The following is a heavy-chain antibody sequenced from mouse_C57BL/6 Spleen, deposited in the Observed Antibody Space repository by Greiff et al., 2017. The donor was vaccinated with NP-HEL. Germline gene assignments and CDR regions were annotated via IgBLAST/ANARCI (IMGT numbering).Heavy chain of an antibody. CDR3: ARWYGSSFLYWYFDV. V-gene: IGHV1-75*01. CDR2: IFPGSGST. D-gene: IGHD1-1*01. J-gene: IGHJ1*03. CDR1: GYTFTDYY. Sequence: LQQSGPELVKPGASVKISCKASGYTFTDYYINWVKQRPGQGLEWIGWIFPGSGSTYYNEKFKGKATLTVDKSSSTAYMLLSSLTSEDSAVYFCARWYGSSFLYWYFDVWGTGTTVTVSS.